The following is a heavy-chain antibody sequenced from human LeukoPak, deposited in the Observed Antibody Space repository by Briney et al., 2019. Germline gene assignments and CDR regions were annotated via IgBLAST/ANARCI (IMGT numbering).Heavy chain of an antibody. CDR2: IRYDGSNK. J-gene: IGHJ6*02. CDR1: GFTFSSYG. CDR3: AKESRIAVVPAPGLYGMDV. Sequence: PGGSLRLSCAASGFTFSSYGMHWVRQAPGKGLEWVAFIRYDGSNKYYADSVKGRFTISRDNSKNTLYLQMNSLRAEDTAVYYCAKESRIAVVPAPGLYGMDVWGQGTTVTVSS. D-gene: IGHD2-2*01. V-gene: IGHV3-30*02.